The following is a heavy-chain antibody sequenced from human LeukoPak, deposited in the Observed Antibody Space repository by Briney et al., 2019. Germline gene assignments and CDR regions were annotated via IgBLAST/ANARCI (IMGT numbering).Heavy chain of an antibody. V-gene: IGHV3-23*01. CDR3: TTYDSSGYYYSPFDC. J-gene: IGHJ4*02. D-gene: IGHD3-22*01. CDR2: ISGSGGST. CDR1: GFTVSSNY. Sequence: GGSLRLSCAASGFTVSSNYMSWVRQAPGKGLEWVSAISGSGGSTYYADSVKGRFTISRDNSKNTLYLQMNSLRAEDTAVYYCTTYDSSGYYYSPFDCGGQGTLVTVSS.